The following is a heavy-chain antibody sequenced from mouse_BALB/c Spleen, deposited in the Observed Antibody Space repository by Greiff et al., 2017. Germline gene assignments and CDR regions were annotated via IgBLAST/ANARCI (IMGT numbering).Heavy chain of an antibody. CDR2: ISYDGSN. Sequence: ESGPGLVKPSQSLSLTCSVTGYSITSGYYWNWIRQFPGNKLEWMGYISYDGSNNYNPSLKNRISITRDTSKNQFFLKLNSVTTEDTATYYCARRGGYDGAYWGQGTLVTVSA. J-gene: IGHJ3*01. CDR3: ARRGGYDGAY. CDR1: GYSITSGYY. V-gene: IGHV3-6*02. D-gene: IGHD2-2*01.